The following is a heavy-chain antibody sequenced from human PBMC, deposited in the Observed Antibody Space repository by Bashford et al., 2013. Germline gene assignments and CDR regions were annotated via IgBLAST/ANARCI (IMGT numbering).Heavy chain of an antibody. J-gene: IGHJ4*02. Sequence: GGSLRLSCAASGFTFSSYGMHWVRQAPGKGLEWVAVIWYDGSNKYYADSVKGRFTISRDNSKNTLYLQMNSLRAEDTAVYYCARDLFRVTAQPFDYWGQGTLVTVSS. CDR3: ARDLFRVTAQPFDY. CDR2: IWYDGSNK. V-gene: IGHV3-33*01. D-gene: IGHD2-21*02. CDR1: GFTFSSYG.